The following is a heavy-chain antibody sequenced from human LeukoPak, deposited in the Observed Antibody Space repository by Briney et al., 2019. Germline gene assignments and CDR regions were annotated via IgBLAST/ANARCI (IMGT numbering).Heavy chain of an antibody. CDR3: ARGGYSGSYYGQYYYYYGMDV. V-gene: IGHV1-8*02. D-gene: IGHD1-26*01. J-gene: IGHJ6*02. CDR2: MNPNSGNT. CDR1: GYTFTSYD. Sequence: ASVKVSCKASGYTFTSYDINWVRQATGQGLEWVGWMNPNSGNTGYAQKFQGRVTMTRNTSISTAYMELSSLRSEDTAVYYCARGGYSGSYYGQYYYYYGMDVWGQGTTVTVSS.